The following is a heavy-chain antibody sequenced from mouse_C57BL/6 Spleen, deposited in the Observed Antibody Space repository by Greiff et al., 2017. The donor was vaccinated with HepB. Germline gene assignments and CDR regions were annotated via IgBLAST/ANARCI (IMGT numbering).Heavy chain of an antibody. V-gene: IGHV2-5*01. CDR2: IWRGGST. Sequence: VMLVESGPGLVQPSQSLSITCTVSGFSLTSYGVHWVRQSPGKGLEWLGVIWRGGSTDYNAAFMSRLSITKDNSKSQVFFKMNSLQADDTAIYYCAKDFQGYYAMDYWGQGTSVTVSS. CDR1: GFSLTSYG. J-gene: IGHJ4*01. CDR3: AKDFQGYYAMDY.